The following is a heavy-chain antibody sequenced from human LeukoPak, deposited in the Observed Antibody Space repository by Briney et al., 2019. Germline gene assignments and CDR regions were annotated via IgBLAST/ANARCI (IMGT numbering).Heavy chain of an antibody. CDR3: ARGYYDILTGYYAHFDY. V-gene: IGHV4-34*01. Sequence: SETLSLTCAVYGVSFSGYYWSWIRRPPGKGLEWIGEINHSGSTNYNPSLKSRVTISVDTSKNQFSLKLSSVTAADTAVYYCARGYYDILTGYYAHFDYWGQGTLVTVSS. J-gene: IGHJ4*02. CDR2: INHSGST. D-gene: IGHD3-9*01. CDR1: GVSFSGYY.